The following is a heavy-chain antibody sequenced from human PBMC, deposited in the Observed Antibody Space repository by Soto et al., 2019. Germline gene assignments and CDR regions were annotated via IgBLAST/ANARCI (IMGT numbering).Heavy chain of an antibody. CDR1: GFTFSDYY. J-gene: IGHJ6*02. CDR2: ISSSSSYT. Sequence: GGSLRLSCAASGFTFSDYYMSWIRQAPGKGLEWVSYISSSSSYTNYADSVKGRFTISRDNAKNSLYLQMNSLRAEDTAVYYCARVSGSYRYYYYGMDVWGQGTTVTVSS. CDR3: ARVSGSYRYYYYGMDV. D-gene: IGHD1-26*01. V-gene: IGHV3-11*06.